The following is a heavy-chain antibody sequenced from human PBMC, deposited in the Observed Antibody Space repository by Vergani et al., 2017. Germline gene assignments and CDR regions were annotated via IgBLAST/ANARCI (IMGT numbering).Heavy chain of an antibody. D-gene: IGHD6-19*01. V-gene: IGHV1-2*02. CDR3: ARDGSIAVAGRYYYYYMDV. CDR2: INPNSGGT. J-gene: IGHJ6*03. CDR1: GYTFTGYY. Sequence: QVQLVQSGAEVKKPGASVKVSCKASGYTFTGYYMHWVRQAPGQGLEWMGWINPNSGGTNYAQKFQGRVTMTRDTSISTAYMELSRLSSDDTAVYYCARDGSIAVAGRYYYYYMDVWGKGTTVTVSS.